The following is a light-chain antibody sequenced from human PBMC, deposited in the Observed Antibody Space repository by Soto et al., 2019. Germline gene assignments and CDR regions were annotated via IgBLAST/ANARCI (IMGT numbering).Light chain of an antibody. Sequence: DIQMTQSPSSLSASVGDRVTITCRASQSISSYLNWYQQKPGKAPKLLIYAASSLQSGVPSRFSGSGSGTDLTLTISSLQPEDFANYYCKQSYSTPYTFGKGTKLEIK. CDR1: QSISSY. V-gene: IGKV1-39*01. CDR2: AAS. J-gene: IGKJ2*01. CDR3: KQSYSTPYT.